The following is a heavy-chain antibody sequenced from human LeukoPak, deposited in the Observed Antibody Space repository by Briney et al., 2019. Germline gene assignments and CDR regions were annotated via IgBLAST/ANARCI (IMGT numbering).Heavy chain of an antibody. V-gene: IGHV5-51*01. CDR1: GYSFASFW. CDR3: ASIIVAAAGRGYYYYGMDV. D-gene: IGHD6-13*01. Sequence: GESLKISCKGSGYSFASFWIGWVRQMPGKGREWMGIIYPGDSDTRYSPSFQGQVTISADKSISTTYVQWSSLKASDTAMYYCASIIVAAAGRGYYYYGMDVWGQGTTVTVSS. CDR2: IYPGDSDT. J-gene: IGHJ6*02.